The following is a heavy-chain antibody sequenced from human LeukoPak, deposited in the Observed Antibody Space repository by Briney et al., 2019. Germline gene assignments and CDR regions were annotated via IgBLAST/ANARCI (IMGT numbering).Heavy chain of an antibody. CDR3: ARAGYCSGGSCYGSDY. J-gene: IGHJ4*02. CDR2: IWYDGSIQ. Sequence: GGSLRLSCAASGFTFSSYGIHWVRQAPGKGLEWVAAIWYDGSIQYYADSVKGRFTISRDNSKNTLYLQMDSLRAEDTAVYYCARAGYCSGGSCYGSDYWGQGALVSVSS. D-gene: IGHD2-15*01. V-gene: IGHV3-33*01. CDR1: GFTFSSYG.